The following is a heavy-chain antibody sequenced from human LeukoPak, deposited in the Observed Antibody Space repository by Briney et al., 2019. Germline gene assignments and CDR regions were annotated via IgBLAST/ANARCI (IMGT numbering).Heavy chain of an antibody. CDR3: ARPGLAYCGGDCYSSDGYYFDY. D-gene: IGHD2-21*01. J-gene: IGHJ4*02. Sequence: SETLSLTCAVYGEYFSTYYYSWIRQPPGKGLEWIGEINNSGRTNYNPSLKSRLTISVDMSKKQFFLRLSSVTAADTAMYYCARPGLAYCGGDCYSSDGYYFDYWGQGTLVTVSS. V-gene: IGHV4-34*01. CDR2: INNSGRT. CDR1: GEYFSTYY.